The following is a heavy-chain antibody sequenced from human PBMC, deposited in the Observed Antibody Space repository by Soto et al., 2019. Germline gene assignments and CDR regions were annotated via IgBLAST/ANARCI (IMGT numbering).Heavy chain of an antibody. CDR3: ARGKRGYSKNWFDP. V-gene: IGHV4-34*01. CDR2: INHSGST. CDR1: GGSFSGYY. Sequence: PSETLSLTCAVYGGSFSGYYWSWIRQPPGKGLEWIGEINHSGSTNYNPSLKSRVTISVDTSKNQFSLKLSSVTAADTAVYYCARGKRGYSKNWFDPWGQGTLVTVSS. D-gene: IGHD5-18*01. J-gene: IGHJ5*02.